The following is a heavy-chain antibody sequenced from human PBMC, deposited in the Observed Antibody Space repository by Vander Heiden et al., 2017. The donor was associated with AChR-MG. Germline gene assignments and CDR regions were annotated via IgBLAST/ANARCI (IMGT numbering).Heavy chain of an antibody. V-gene: IGHV2-5*01. CDR2: IYWNDDK. D-gene: IGHD2-15*01. Sequence: QITLKESGPTLVKPTQTLTLTCIFSGFSLSRSGVGVGWIRQPPGKALEGLALIYWNDDKRYSPSLKSRLTITKDSSKNQVVLTMTNMDPVDTATYYCAHSPWLRVADYWGLGTLVTVSS. CDR3: AHSPWLRVADY. J-gene: IGHJ4*02. CDR1: GFSLSRSGVG.